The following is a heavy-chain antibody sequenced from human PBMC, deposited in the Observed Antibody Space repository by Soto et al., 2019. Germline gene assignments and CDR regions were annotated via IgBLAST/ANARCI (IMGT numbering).Heavy chain of an antibody. J-gene: IGHJ4*02. V-gene: IGHV3-30-3*01. CDR2: ISYDGSNK. CDR1: GFTFSSYA. D-gene: IGHD6-13*01. CDR3: ARGPIAAVSIDY. Sequence: QVQLVESGGGVVQPGRSLRLSCAASGFTFSSYAMHWVRQAPGKGLEWVAVISYDGSNKYYADSVKGRFTISRDNSKNTLYLQMNSLRAEDTAVYYCARGPIAAVSIDYWGQGTLVTVSS.